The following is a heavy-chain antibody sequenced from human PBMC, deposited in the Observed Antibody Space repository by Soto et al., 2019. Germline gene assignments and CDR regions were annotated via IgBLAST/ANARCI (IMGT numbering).Heavy chain of an antibody. J-gene: IGHJ4*02. D-gene: IGHD5-12*01. CDR1: GASTSYGGFS. CDR2: ISHLEST. V-gene: IGHV4-30-2*06. Sequence: PSETLSLTCTVSGASTSYGGFSWSWIRQSPGKGLEWIGYISHLESTYFHPSFESRLTMSIDRTRNQFSLKLSSVTAADMAVYYCARGGGYDSFDYWGQGVLVTVSS. CDR3: ARGGGYDSFDY.